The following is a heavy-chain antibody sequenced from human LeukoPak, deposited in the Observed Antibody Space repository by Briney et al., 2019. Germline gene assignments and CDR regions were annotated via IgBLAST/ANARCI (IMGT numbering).Heavy chain of an antibody. CDR3: AKAGIAVPATPEY. Sequence: PGGSLRLSCAASGFTFSSYAMNWVRQAPGKGLEWVSVISSSGGTTYYSDSVKGRFIISRDNSKNTRYLQMNSLRAEDTAVYYCAKAGIAVPATPEYCGQGTQVTVSS. D-gene: IGHD6-19*01. J-gene: IGHJ4*02. V-gene: IGHV3-23*01. CDR2: ISSSGGTT. CDR1: GFTFSSYA.